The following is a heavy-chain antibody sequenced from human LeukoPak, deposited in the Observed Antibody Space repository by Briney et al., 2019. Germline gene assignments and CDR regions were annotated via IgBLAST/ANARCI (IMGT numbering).Heavy chain of an antibody. D-gene: IGHD3-3*01. CDR1: GFTFSSYA. Sequence: HPGGSLRLSCAASGFTFSSYAMHWVRQAPGKGLEWVAVISYDGSNKYYADSVKGRFTISRDNSKNTLYLQMNSLRAEDTAVYYCAREEGYYDFWSGYYTGSRFVYWGQGTLVTVSS. J-gene: IGHJ4*02. CDR3: AREEGYYDFWSGYYTGSRFVY. CDR2: ISYDGSNK. V-gene: IGHV3-30-3*01.